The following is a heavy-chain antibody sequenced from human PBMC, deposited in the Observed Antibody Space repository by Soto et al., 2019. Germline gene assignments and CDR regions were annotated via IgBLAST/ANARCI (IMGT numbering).Heavy chain of an antibody. CDR2: MNPNTGNT. D-gene: IGHD1-1*01. V-gene: IGHV1-8*01. Sequence: QVQLVQSGAEVKKPGASVKVSCKASGYTFTSYDINWVRQATGQGLEWMGWMNPNTGNTGYAQKVRGRVAMTRNTSIRTAYMELSSLRSEDTAVYYCARERTGTTSMDVWGQGTAVTVSS. CDR1: GYTFTSYD. CDR3: ARERTGTTSMDV. J-gene: IGHJ6*02.